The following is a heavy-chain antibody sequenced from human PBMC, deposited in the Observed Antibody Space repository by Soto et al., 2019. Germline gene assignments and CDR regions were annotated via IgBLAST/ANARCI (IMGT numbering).Heavy chain of an antibody. CDR3: ARDLSWEAAAGTGLGWFDP. V-gene: IGHV4-59*02. Sequence: SITCTASGDRVKISLWGLFRKHPGKGLEWIGYIYYSGSTNYNPSLKSRVTISVDTSKNQFSLKLSSVTAADTAVYYCARDLSWEAAAGTGLGWFDPWGQGTLVTVSS. J-gene: IGHJ5*02. CDR1: GDRVKISL. D-gene: IGHD6-13*01. CDR2: IYYSGST.